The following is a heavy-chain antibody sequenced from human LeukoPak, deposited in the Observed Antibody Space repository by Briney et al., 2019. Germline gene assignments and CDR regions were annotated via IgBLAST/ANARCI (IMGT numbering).Heavy chain of an antibody. V-gene: IGHV1-2*02. CDR3: ARGDVYYYDSSGYYFNFDY. J-gene: IGHJ4*02. Sequence: ASVRVSCKASGYSFTNYGISWVRQAPGQGLEWMGWINPNSGGTNYAQKFQGRVTMTRDTSISTAYMELSRLRSDDTAVYYCARGDVYYYDSSGYYFNFDYWGQGTLVTVSS. D-gene: IGHD3-22*01. CDR1: GYSFTNYG. CDR2: INPNSGGT.